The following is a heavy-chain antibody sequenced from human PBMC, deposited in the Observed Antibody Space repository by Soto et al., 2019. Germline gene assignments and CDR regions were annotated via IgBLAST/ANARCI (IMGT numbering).Heavy chain of an antibody. V-gene: IGHV4-39*01. CDR2: IYYGGST. CDR3: ANPYSSSSALDY. Sequence: QLQLQESGPGLVKPSETLSLTCTVSGGSIRSSNYYWVWIRQPPGKGLEYIGSIYYGGSTYYNPSLKSRVTISVDTSKNQFSLKLTSVTAADTAVYYCANPYSSSSALDYWGQGNLVTVSS. J-gene: IGHJ4*02. CDR1: GGSIRSSNYY. D-gene: IGHD6-6*01.